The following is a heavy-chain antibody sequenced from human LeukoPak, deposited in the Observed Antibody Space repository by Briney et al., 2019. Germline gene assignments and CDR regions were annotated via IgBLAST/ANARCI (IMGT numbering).Heavy chain of an antibody. V-gene: IGHV3-30*04. CDR2: ISYDGSNK. Sequence: GGSLRLSCAASGFTFSSYAMHWVRQAPGKGLEWVAVISYDGSNKYYADSVKGRFTISRDNSKNTPYLQMNSLRAEDTAVYYCARVGGGSPPGNWGQGTLVTVSS. CDR3: ARVGGGSPPGN. J-gene: IGHJ4*02. CDR1: GFTFSSYA. D-gene: IGHD3-10*01.